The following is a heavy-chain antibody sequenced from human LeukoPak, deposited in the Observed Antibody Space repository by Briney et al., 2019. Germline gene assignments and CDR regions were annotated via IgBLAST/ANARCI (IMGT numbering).Heavy chain of an antibody. CDR1: GYTFTNYY. Sequence: ASVKVSCKASGYTFTNYYINWVRQATGQGLEWMGWMNPNSGNTAYAQKFQGRVTITRNTSISTAYMELNSLRAEDTAVYYCARVQGTNVDWYFDLWGRGTLVTVSS. CDR3: ARVQGTNVDWYFDL. V-gene: IGHV1-8*03. CDR2: MNPNSGNT. J-gene: IGHJ2*01. D-gene: IGHD2-8*01.